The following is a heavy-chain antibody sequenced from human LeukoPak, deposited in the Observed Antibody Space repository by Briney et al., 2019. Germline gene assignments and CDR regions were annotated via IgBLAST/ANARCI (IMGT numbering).Heavy chain of an antibody. Sequence: PSETLSLTCTVSGGSISSYYWSWIRQPPGKGLEWIGYIYYSGSTNYNPSLKSRVTISVDTSKNQFSLKLSSVTAADTAVYYCARGVSLLRYFDWDYWGQGTLVTVSS. CDR1: GGSISSYY. V-gene: IGHV4-59*01. D-gene: IGHD3-9*01. J-gene: IGHJ4*02. CDR2: IYYSGST. CDR3: ARGVSLLRYFDWDY.